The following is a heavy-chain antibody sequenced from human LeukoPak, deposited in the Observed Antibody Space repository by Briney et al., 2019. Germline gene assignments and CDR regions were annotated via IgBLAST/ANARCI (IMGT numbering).Heavy chain of an antibody. Sequence: PGGSLRLSCAASGFTFSSYAMSWVRQAPGKGLEWVSAISGSGGSTYYADSVKGRFTISRDNSKNTLYLQMNSLRAEDTAVYYCAKERPLAPTGRAYGWYFDLWGRGTLVTVSS. J-gene: IGHJ2*01. V-gene: IGHV3-23*01. CDR1: GFTFSSYA. CDR2: ISGSGGST. CDR3: AKERPLAPTGRAYGWYFDL. D-gene: IGHD1-26*01.